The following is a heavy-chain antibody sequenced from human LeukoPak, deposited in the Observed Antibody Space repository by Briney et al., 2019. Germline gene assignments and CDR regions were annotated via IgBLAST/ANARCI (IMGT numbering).Heavy chain of an antibody. CDR3: ARTEHSSSWYEAAGY. D-gene: IGHD6-13*01. Sequence: SVKVSFKASGGTFSSYAISWVRQAPGQGLEWMGRIIPILGIANYAQKFQGRVTITADKSTSTAYMELSSLRSEDTAVYYCARTEHSSSWYEAAGYWGQGTLVTVSS. CDR2: IIPILGIA. J-gene: IGHJ4*02. V-gene: IGHV1-69*04. CDR1: GGTFSSYA.